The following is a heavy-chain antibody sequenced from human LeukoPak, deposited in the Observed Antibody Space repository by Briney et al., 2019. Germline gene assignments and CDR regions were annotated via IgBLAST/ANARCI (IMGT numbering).Heavy chain of an antibody. CDR3: AREATVNIVVVPAPNWFDP. D-gene: IGHD2-2*01. V-gene: IGHV3-21*01. J-gene: IGHJ5*02. CDR1: GFTFSSYS. Sequence: GVSLRLSCAASGFTFSSYSMTWVRQAPGKGLEWVSSISSSSSYIYYADSVKGRFAISRDNAKNSLYLQMNSLRAEDTAVYYCAREATVNIVVVPAPNWFDPWGQGTLVTVSS. CDR2: ISSSSSYI.